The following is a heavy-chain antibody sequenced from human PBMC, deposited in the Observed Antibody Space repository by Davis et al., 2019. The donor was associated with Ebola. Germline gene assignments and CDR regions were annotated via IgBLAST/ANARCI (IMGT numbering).Heavy chain of an antibody. CDR2: IGSRADRT. Sequence: PGGSLRLSCAASGFTFSGYAMSWVRQAPGKGLEWVSAIGSRADRTFYADSVKGRFTMSRDNSKNTLYLQMSSLRAEDTAVYYCAKYQYDSPSCRTTFDYWGQGTLVTVSS. CDR1: GFTFSGYA. D-gene: IGHD3-22*01. V-gene: IGHV3-23*01. CDR3: AKYQYDSPSCRTTFDY. J-gene: IGHJ4*02.